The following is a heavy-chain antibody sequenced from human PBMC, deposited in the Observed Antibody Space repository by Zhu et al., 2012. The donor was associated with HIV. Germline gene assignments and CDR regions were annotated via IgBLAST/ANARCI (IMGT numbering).Heavy chain of an antibody. V-gene: IGHV4-4*07. CDR3: ARGFGYHDSSGHYFGGQFDS. J-gene: IGHJ4*02. D-gene: IGHD3-22*01. CDR2: IYFSGNT. CDR1: GGSISSHY. Sequence: QVHLQESGSGLVGPSETLSLTCTVSGGSISSHYWNWIRQSAGKGLEWIGRIYFSGNTNYNPSLKSRVTMSVDMSKNEFSLKLKSVTAADTAIYYCARGFGYHDSSGHYFGGQFDSWGQGRPGHRLL.